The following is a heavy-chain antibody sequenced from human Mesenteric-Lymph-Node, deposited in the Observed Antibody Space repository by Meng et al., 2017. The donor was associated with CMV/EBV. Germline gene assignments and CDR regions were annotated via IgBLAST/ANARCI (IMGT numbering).Heavy chain of an antibody. Sequence: QVQLHHWGAGLLKPSETLSVTCAVYGGSFSCYYWNWIRQSPEKGLEWIGEINRSGSTTYNPSFTSRIIISVDTSTNQISLNMSSVTAADTAVYYCARGSSYDILTGYFDYWGQGALVTVSS. V-gene: IGHV4-34*01. CDR2: INRSGST. CDR1: GGSFSCYY. D-gene: IGHD3-9*01. CDR3: ARGSSYDILTGYFDY. J-gene: IGHJ4*02.